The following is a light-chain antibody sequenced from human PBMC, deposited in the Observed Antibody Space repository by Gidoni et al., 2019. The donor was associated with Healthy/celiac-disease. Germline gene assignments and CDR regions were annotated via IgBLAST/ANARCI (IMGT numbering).Light chain of an antibody. CDR1: QGISSY. J-gene: IGKJ4*01. CDR3: QQLNSYPALT. V-gene: IGKV1-9*01. CDR2: AAS. Sequence: DIQLTQSPSFLSASVGDRVTITCRASQGISSYLAWYQQKPGKAPKLLSDAASTLQSGVPSRFRGSGSGTEFTLTISSLQPEDFATYYCQQLNSYPALTFGGGTKVEIK.